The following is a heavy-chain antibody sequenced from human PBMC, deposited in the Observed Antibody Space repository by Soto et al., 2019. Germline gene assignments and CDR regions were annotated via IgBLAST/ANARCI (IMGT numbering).Heavy chain of an antibody. Sequence: QVQLVESGGGVVQPGRCLRLSCAASEITFNNYGMHWVRQAPGKGLEWVAVILNDGSNRYHADSVKDRFTISRDNSKNTLYLQMNSLRAEDTAVYYCARDDEYSGNGRDVWGQGTTVTVS. J-gene: IGHJ6*02. CDR2: ILNDGSNR. CDR1: EITFNNYG. D-gene: IGHD3-10*01. CDR3: ARDDEYSGNGRDV. V-gene: IGHV3-33*01.